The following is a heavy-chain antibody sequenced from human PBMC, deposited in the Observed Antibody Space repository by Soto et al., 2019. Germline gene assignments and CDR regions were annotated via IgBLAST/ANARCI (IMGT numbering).Heavy chain of an antibody. J-gene: IGHJ4*01. CDR1: GFTFSDHY. Sequence: EVQLVESGGGLVQPGRSLRLSCAAFGFTFSDHYMDWVRQAPGKGLEWVGRIRNKANSYTTEYAASVKGRFTISRDDSKHLLFLQMYSLTTEDTAVYYCSRAGILTTPYYLDYWGQGTLVTVSS. V-gene: IGHV3-72*01. CDR2: IRNKANSYTT. CDR3: SRAGILTTPYYLDY. D-gene: IGHD2-21*01.